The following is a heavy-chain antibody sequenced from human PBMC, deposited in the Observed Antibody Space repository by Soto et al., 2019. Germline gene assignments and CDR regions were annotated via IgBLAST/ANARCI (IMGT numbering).Heavy chain of an antibody. J-gene: IGHJ5*02. V-gene: IGHV3-72*01. CDR3: VRGNNSFDL. CDR2: IRPKVNRDTT. Sequence: EVQLVESGGGLVQPGGSLRLSCAAAGFTFSDHHMDWVRQAPGKGLEWVGRIRPKVNRDTTEYAGSVKGRFTVSRDDSKNKVYLQMNILKIDDTAVYYCVRGNNSFDLWGQGTLVTVSS. CDR1: GFTFSDHH.